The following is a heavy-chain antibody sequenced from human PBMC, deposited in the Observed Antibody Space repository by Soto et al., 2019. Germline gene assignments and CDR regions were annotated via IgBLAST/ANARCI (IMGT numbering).Heavy chain of an antibody. CDR2: VYYIGST. CDR3: ARAWGEAFDF. V-gene: IGHV4-61*01. J-gene: IGHJ4*02. D-gene: IGHD3-16*01. Sequence: QVQLQESGPGLVRPSETLSLTCTVSGGSVSSGSYYWSWVRQPPGKGLEWIGHVYYIGSTNYNPSFKSRVTISVDTSKNQFSLKLSSVTAADTAVYYCARAWGEAFDFWGQGTLVTVSS. CDR1: GGSVSSGSYY.